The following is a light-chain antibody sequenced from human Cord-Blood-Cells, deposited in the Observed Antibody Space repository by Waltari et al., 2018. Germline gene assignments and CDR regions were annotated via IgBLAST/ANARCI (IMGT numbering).Light chain of an antibody. CDR1: QSISSY. J-gene: IGKJ1*01. CDR2: AAS. Sequence: DITMTQSPSSLSAAVGDRVTITCRASQSISSYLNWYQQKPGKAPKLRIYAASSLQSGVPSRFSGSGSGTDFTLTISSLQPEDFTTYYCQQSYSTPWTFGQGTKVEIK. CDR3: QQSYSTPWT. V-gene: IGKV1-39*01.